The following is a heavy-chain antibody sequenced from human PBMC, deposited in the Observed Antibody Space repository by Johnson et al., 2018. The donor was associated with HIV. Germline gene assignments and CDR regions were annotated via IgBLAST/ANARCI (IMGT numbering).Heavy chain of an antibody. V-gene: IGHV3-30*02. CDR3: ASGGSRYSGSYLSDAFDI. D-gene: IGHD1-26*01. Sequence: QVQLVESGGGLVKPGGSLRLSCAPSGFTFSSYGMHWVRQAPGKGLVWVAFIRYDGVITYYVDSVKGRFTSSRDNSKNTLYLQMNSLRAENTAVYYCASGGSRYSGSYLSDAFDIWGQGTMVTVSS. CDR1: GFTFSSYG. J-gene: IGHJ3*02. CDR2: IRYDGVIT.